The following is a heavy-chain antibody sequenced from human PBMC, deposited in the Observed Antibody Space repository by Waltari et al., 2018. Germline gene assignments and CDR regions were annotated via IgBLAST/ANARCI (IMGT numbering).Heavy chain of an antibody. CDR3: AKDLGGYSGSHWYFDV. D-gene: IGHD1-26*01. Sequence: EVQLVESGGGSVQPGGSLRLSCAASGFRFRSYAMSWVRQAPGKGLGWLSIISGSDGRTNYADSAKGRFTITRANSKDTLFLQMNSLGVDDAAVYYCAKDLGGYSGSHWYFDVWGRGTLVTVSS. CDR1: GFRFRSYA. V-gene: IGHV3-23*04. CDR2: ISGSDGRT. J-gene: IGHJ2*01.